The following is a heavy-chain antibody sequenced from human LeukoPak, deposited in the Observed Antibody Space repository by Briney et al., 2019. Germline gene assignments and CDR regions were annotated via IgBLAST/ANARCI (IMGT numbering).Heavy chain of an antibody. CDR3: ARHWPPLPS. V-gene: IGHV3-48*01. J-gene: IGHJ5*02. CDR1: GFSFSSSS. Sequence: GGSLRLSCAASGFSFSSSSMNWVRQAPGKGLEWISYISSSSSAIYYADSVKGRFTISRDNAKNSLYLQMNSLRAEDTAVYYCARHWPPLPSWGQGTLVTVSS. CDR2: ISSSSSAI.